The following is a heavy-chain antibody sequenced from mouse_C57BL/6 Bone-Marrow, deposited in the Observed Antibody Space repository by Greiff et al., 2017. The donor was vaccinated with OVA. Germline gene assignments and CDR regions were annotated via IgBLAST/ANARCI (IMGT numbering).Heavy chain of an antibody. Sequence: EVKLMESGAELVRPGASVKLSCTASGFNIKDDYMHWVKQRPEQGLEGIGWIDPENGDTEYASKLPGKATLTADNSSNTAYLQLSSLTSEYTAVYYCTTGYNYYAMDYWGQGTSVTVSS. CDR2: IDPENGDT. J-gene: IGHJ4*01. CDR1: GFNIKDDY. CDR3: TTGYNYYAMDY. V-gene: IGHV14-4*01. D-gene: IGHD2-2*01.